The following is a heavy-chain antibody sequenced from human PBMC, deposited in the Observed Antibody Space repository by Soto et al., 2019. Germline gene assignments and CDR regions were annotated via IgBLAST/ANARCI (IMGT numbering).Heavy chain of an antibody. CDR1: GGSFSGYY. CDR3: ARCRVRYFVCLPPYFEL. Sequence: QVQLQQWGAGLLKPSETLSLTCAVYGGSFSGYYWSWIRQPPGKGLEWIVEINHSGSTNYNPSLNSLVSISVDTAKSQFLLKLVSVTAEDTAVYYCARCRVRYFVCLPPYFELWGRRTLVTVSS. CDR2: INHSGST. J-gene: IGHJ2*01. D-gene: IGHD3-9*01. V-gene: IGHV4-34*01.